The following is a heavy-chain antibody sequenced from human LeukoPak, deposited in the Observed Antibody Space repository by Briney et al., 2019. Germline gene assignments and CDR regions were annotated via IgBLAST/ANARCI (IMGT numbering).Heavy chain of an antibody. V-gene: IGHV1-8*01. Sequence: ASVKVSCKASGYTFTSYDINSVRQATGQGLEWMGWMNPNSGNTGYAQKFQGRVTMTRNTSISTAYMELSSLRSEDTAVYYCARAPGLVSYYDSSGYYYSGDFDYWGQGTLVTVSS. D-gene: IGHD3-22*01. CDR1: GYTFTSYD. J-gene: IGHJ4*02. CDR3: ARAPGLVSYYDSSGYYYSGDFDY. CDR2: MNPNSGNT.